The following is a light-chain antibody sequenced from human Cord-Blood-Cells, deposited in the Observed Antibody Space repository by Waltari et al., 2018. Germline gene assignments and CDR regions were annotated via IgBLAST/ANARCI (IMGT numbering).Light chain of an antibody. J-gene: IGLJ3*02. CDR3: SSYTSSSTLV. V-gene: IGLV2-14*03. CDR1: SSDVGGYNY. CDR2: DVS. Sequence: QSALTHPASVSGSPGQSNTISCPGTSSDVGGYNYVSWYQQHTGKAPKLMIYDVSNRPSGVSNRFSGSKSGNTASLTISGLQAEDEADYYCSSYTSSSTLVFGGGTKLTVL.